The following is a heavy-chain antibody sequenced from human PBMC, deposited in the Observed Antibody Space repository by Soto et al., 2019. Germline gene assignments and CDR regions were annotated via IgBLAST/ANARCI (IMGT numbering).Heavy chain of an antibody. D-gene: IGHD6-13*01. V-gene: IGHV3-21*01. CDR2: ISSSSSYI. CDR1: GFTFSSYS. Sequence: EVQLVESGGGLVKPGGSLRLSCAASGFTFSSYSMNWVRQAPGKGLEWVSSISSSSSYIYYADSVKGRFTISRDNAKNSLDLQMNSLRAEDTAVYYCARDRKFSPPQQLEDYWGQGTLVTASS. CDR3: ARDRKFSPPQQLEDY. J-gene: IGHJ4*02.